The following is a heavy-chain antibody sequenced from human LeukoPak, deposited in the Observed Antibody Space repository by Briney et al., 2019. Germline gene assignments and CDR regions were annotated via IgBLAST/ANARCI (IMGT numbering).Heavy chain of an antibody. CDR1: GYTFTSYG. V-gene: IGHV1-18*01. CDR2: ISAYNGNT. Sequence: ASVKVSCKAYGYTFTSYGSSWVRQAPGQGLEWMGCISAYNGNTNYAQKLQGRVTMTTDTSTSTAYMELRSLRSDDTAVYYCARGTTVTYYYYYYMDVWGKGTTVTVSS. CDR3: ARGTTVTYYYYYYMDV. D-gene: IGHD4-11*01. J-gene: IGHJ6*03.